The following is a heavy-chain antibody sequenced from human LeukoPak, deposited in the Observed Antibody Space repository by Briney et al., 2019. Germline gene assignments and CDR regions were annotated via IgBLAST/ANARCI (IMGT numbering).Heavy chain of an antibody. CDR1: GGSISSGDYY. V-gene: IGHV4-30-4*08. CDR3: ARHASSSSWYFDY. Sequence: SQTLSLTCTLSGGSISSGDYYWSWIRQPPGKGLEWIAYMYYSGSTYYNPSLKSRVTISVDTSKNQFSLKLSSVTAADTAVYYCARHASSSSWYFDYWGQGTLVTVSS. J-gene: IGHJ4*02. D-gene: IGHD6-13*01. CDR2: MYYSGST.